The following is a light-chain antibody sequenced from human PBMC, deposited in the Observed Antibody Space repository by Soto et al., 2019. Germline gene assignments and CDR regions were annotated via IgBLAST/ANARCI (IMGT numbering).Light chain of an antibody. V-gene: IGLV1-51*01. CDR1: RSNIEKNF. J-gene: IGLJ2*01. Sequence: QSVLTQPPSVSAAPGQKVTISCSGSRSNIEKNFVSWYQHLPGTAPKLLIYDNNKRPSGIPDRFSGSKSGTSATLGITGLQTGDEADYYCGTWDSSLSAGVFGGGTKLTVL. CDR2: DNN. CDR3: GTWDSSLSAGV.